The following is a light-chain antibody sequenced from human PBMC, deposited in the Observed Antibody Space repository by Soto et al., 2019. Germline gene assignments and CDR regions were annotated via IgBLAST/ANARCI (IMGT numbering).Light chain of an antibody. J-gene: IGKJ2*01. CDR1: QSVNDY. V-gene: IGKV3-11*01. Sequence: EIVLTQSPSTLSLSPGERATLSCRASQSVNDYLACYQQKHGQAPRRLIYGASTRAAGIPGRFSGSGSGTDFTLPISSLEPEDFAVYYCQQRGSCSRTFGQGTKLEI. CDR3: QQRGSCSRT. CDR2: GAS.